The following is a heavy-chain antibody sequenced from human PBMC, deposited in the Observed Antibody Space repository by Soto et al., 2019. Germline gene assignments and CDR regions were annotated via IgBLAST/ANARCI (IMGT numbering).Heavy chain of an antibody. J-gene: IGHJ4*02. CDR2: IYYLGST. CDR3: ARDGYDGSGSPYPAY. Sequence: SSETLSLTCTVSGGSMSEYFWSWIRQSPGKGLEWIGYIYYLGSTDYNPSLKSRVTISVDASKRQFSLRLTSVTAADTAVYYCARDGYDGSGSPYPAYWGPGTQV. CDR1: GGSMSEYF. V-gene: IGHV4-59*01. D-gene: IGHD3-10*01.